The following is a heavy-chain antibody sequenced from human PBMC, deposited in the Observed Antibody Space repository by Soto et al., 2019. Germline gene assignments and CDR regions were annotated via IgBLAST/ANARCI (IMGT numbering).Heavy chain of an antibody. Sequence: ASVKVSCKASGYTFTSYYMHWVRQAPGQGLEWMGIINPSGGSTSYAQKFQGRVTMTRDTSTSTVYMELSSLRSEDTAVYYCARDVLEYFYYYYYGMDVWGQGTTVTVSS. CDR3: ARDVLEYFYYYYYGMDV. J-gene: IGHJ6*02. D-gene: IGHD2-8*02. CDR2: INPSGGST. V-gene: IGHV1-46*01. CDR1: GYTFTSYY.